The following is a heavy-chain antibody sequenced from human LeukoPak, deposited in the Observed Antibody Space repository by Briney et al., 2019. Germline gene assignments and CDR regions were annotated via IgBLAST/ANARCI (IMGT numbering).Heavy chain of an antibody. CDR1: GCAFSSFA. CDR2: INGGGNTT. D-gene: IGHD6-19*01. J-gene: IGHJ6*03. CDR3: TKELHVAVAVADYYYFYMDV. Sequence: PGGSLRLSCAASGCAFSSFAMGWVRQSPGKGLEWLSTINGGGNTTFYADSVKGRFTISRDNSKNTLYLHMDGLRPDDTAIYYCTKELHVAVAVADYYYFYMDVWGRGTAVSVSS. V-gene: IGHV3-23*01.